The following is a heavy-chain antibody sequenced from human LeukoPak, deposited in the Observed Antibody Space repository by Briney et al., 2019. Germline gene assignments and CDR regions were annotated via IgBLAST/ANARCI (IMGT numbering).Heavy chain of an antibody. Sequence: GGSLRLSCAASGFTFSSYAMSWVRQAPGKGLEWVSAISGSGGSTYYADSVKGRFTISRDNSKNTLYLQMNSLRAEDTAVYYCAKGTFVVVPAAKDYWGQGTLVTVSP. CDR2: ISGSGGST. J-gene: IGHJ4*02. V-gene: IGHV3-23*01. CDR1: GFTFSSYA. D-gene: IGHD2-2*01. CDR3: AKGTFVVVPAAKDY.